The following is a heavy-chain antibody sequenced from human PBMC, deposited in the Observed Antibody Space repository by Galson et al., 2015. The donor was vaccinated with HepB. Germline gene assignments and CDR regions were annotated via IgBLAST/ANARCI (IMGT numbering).Heavy chain of an antibody. CDR2: IYYTGSI. Sequence: ETLSLTCTVSGGSISSGSYYWGWIRQPPGKELEWIGSIYYTGSIYYNPSHKSRVNMSVDTSKNQFSLKLASVTVADTAMYYCARRGGNFDSWGQGTLVTVSS. V-gene: IGHV4-39*01. CDR3: ARRGGNFDS. J-gene: IGHJ4*02. CDR1: GGSISSGSYY. D-gene: IGHD1-26*01.